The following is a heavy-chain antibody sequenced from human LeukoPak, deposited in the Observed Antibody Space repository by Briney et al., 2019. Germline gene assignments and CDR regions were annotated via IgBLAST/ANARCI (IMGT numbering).Heavy chain of an antibody. J-gene: IGHJ4*02. CDR3: AKDSQTFYYGSGSYFNY. Sequence: GGSLRLSCAASGFTFSTEAMYWVRLAPGQGLEWVSGVTHSGDSTYYADSVKGRFTISRDNSKNTLYLQINSLRVEDTAIYYCAKDSQTFYYGSGSYFNYWGQGTLVTVSS. D-gene: IGHD3-10*01. CDR2: VTHSGDST. CDR1: GFTFSTEA. V-gene: IGHV3-23*01.